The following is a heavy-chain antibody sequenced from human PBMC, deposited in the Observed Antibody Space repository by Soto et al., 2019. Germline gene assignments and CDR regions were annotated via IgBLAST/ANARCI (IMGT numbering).Heavy chain of an antibody. D-gene: IGHD2-21*01. CDR2: ISGSGGST. Sequence: GGSLRLSCAASGFTFSSYAMSWVRQAPGKGLEWVSAISGSGGSTYYADSVKGRFTISRDNSKNTLYLQMNSLRAEDTAVYYCAKGYCGGDCYPNAEYFQQWGQGTLVTVSS. CDR3: AKGYCGGDCYPNAEYFQQ. V-gene: IGHV3-23*01. CDR1: GFTFSSYA. J-gene: IGHJ1*01.